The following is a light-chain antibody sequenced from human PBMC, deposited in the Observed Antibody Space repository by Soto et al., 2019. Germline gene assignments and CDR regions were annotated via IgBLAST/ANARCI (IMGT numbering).Light chain of an antibody. V-gene: IGLV2-14*01. CDR2: EVS. CDR1: SSDFGGFTY. Sequence: QSVLTQPASVSGSPGQSITISCTGTSSDFGGFTYVSWYQQHPGKAPKLMIYEVSNRPSGVSNRFSGSKSDNTASLTISGLQAEDEADYYCSSYTSISTWVFGGGTKLT. J-gene: IGLJ3*02. CDR3: SSYTSISTWV.